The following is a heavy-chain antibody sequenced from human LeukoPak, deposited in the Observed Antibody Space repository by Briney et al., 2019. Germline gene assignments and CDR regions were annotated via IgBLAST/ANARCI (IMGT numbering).Heavy chain of an antibody. CDR2: IYFSGST. Sequence: PSETLSLTCTLSGGSISTYYWSWIRQPPGKGLEWIGYIYFSGSTDYNPSLKSRVTISVDTSKNQFSLKLSSVTAADTAVYYCARDGRVGSGIDWAYWGQGTLVTVSS. V-gene: IGHV4-59*01. CDR1: GGSISTYY. CDR3: ARDGRVGSGIDWAY. J-gene: IGHJ4*02. D-gene: IGHD3-10*01.